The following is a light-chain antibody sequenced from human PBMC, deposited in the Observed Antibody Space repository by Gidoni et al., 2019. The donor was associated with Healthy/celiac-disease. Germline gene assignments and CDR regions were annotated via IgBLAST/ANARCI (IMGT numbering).Light chain of an antibody. J-gene: IGLJ3*02. CDR2: KDS. CDR1: ALPKQY. V-gene: IGLV3-25*02. Sequence: SYELTQPPSVSVSPGQTARLTCSGDALPKQYAYWYQQKRGQAPVLVIYKDSERPSGIPERFSGSSSGTTVTLNISGVQAEDDADYYCQSADSSGTYWVFGGGTKLTV. CDR3: QSADSSGTYWV.